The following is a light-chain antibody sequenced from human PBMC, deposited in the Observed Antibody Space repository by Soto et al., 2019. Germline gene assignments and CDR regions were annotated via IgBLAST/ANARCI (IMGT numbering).Light chain of an antibody. J-gene: IGKJ2*01. CDR3: QVYGNSPMYT. V-gene: IGKV3-20*01. Sequence: EILLTQSPDTLSLSPGERATLSCRAAQSVGTRLAWYQHKTGQAPRLLISGASSRATGIPDRFTGSGSETSFTLTISRLEPEDFAVYYCQVYGNSPMYTFGQGTRLEIK. CDR2: GAS. CDR1: QSVGTRL.